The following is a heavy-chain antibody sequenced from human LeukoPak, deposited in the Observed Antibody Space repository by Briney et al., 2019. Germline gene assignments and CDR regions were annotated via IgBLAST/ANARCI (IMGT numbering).Heavy chain of an antibody. CDR2: IYYSGTT. Sequence: PSETLSLTCTVSGVSISTFHWSWIRQRPGKGLEWIGYIYYSGTTNYNPSLKSRVTISVDMSKSQFSLTLSSVTAADTALYYCARHGPLYDIWSAQFYFDYWGQGTLVAVSS. CDR3: ARHGPLYDIWSAQFYFDY. J-gene: IGHJ4*02. V-gene: IGHV4-59*08. D-gene: IGHD3-3*01. CDR1: GVSISTFH.